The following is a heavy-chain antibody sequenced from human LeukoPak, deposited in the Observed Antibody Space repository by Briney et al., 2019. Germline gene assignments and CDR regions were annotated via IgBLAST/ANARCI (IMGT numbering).Heavy chain of an antibody. V-gene: IGHV4-4*07. J-gene: IGHJ5*02. D-gene: IGHD6-25*01. Sequence: PSETLSLTCTVSGGSIHSYYWTWIRQPAGKGLEWIGRIYTSESTNYNPSLKSRVTMSIDTSKKQFPLKLNSVTAADTAVYYCATYDQRLAFDNWGQGTLVTVSS. CDR3: ATYDQRLAFDN. CDR2: IYTSEST. CDR1: GGSIHSYY.